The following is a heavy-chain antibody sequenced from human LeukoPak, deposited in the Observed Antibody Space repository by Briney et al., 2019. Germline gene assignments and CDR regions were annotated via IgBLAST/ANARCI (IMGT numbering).Heavy chain of an antibody. CDR3: ARHGAYSGSYYVDY. D-gene: IGHD1-26*01. CDR2: IYYSGST. CDR1: GGSISSGGYY. V-gene: IGHV4-39*01. Sequence: SETLSLTCTVSGGSISSGGYYWGWIRQPPGKGLEWIGSIYYSGSTYYNPSLKSRVTISVDTSKNQFSLKLSSVTAADTAVYYCARHGAYSGSYYVDYWGQGTLVTVSS. J-gene: IGHJ4*02.